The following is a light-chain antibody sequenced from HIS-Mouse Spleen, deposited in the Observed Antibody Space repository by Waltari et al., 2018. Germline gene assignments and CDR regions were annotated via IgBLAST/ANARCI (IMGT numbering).Light chain of an antibody. V-gene: IGLV2-14*01. CDR3: SSYTSSSTVV. CDR2: EVI. CDR1: SSDVGGYNY. J-gene: IGLJ2*01. Sequence: QSALTQPASVSGSPGQSITISCTGTSSDVGGYNYVSWYQQHHGKAPKLMIYEVINRPSAVSNRFSGSKSGNMASLTISGLQAEDEADYYCSSYTSSSTVVFGGGTKLTVL.